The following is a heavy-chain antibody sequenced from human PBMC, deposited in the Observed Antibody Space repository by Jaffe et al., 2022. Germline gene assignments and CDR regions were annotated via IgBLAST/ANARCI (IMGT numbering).Heavy chain of an antibody. J-gene: IGHJ5*02. CDR2: ISWNSGSI. CDR3: AKDNGPNLYYGSGNSFDP. V-gene: IGHV3-9*01. D-gene: IGHD3-10*01. CDR1: GFTFDDYA. Sequence: EVQLVESGGGLVQPGRSLRLSCAASGFTFDDYAMHWVRQAPGKGLEWVSGISWNSGSIGYADSVKGRFTISRDNAKNSLYLQMNSLRAEDTALYYCAKDNGPNLYYGSGNSFDPWGQGTLVTVSS.